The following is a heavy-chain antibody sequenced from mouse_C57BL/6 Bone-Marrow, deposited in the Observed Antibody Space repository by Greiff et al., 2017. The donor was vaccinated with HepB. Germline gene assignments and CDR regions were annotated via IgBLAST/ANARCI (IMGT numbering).Heavy chain of an antibody. CDR2: INPSSGYT. J-gene: IGHJ1*03. D-gene: IGHD2-5*01. CDR3: ARSTIGTRYFDV. V-gene: IGHV1-4*01. Sequence: QVQLQQSGAELARPGASVKMSCKASGYTFTSYTMHWVKQRPGQGLEWIGYINPSSGYTKYNQKFKDKATLTADKSSSTAYMQLRSLTSEDSAVYYCARSTIGTRYFDVWGTGTTVTVSS. CDR1: GYTFTSYT.